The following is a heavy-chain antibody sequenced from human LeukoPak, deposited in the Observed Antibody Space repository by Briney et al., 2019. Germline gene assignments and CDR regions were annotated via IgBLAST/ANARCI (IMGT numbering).Heavy chain of an antibody. V-gene: IGHV3-21*01. CDR1: GFTFSSYS. CDR3: ARVTPDYYYGSGSKENDAFDI. D-gene: IGHD3-10*01. Sequence: GGSLRLSCAASGFTFSSYSMNWVRQAPGKGLEWVSSISSSSSYIYYADSVKGRFTSSRDNAKNSLYLQMNSLRGEDTAVYYCARVTPDYYYGSGSKENDAFDIWGQGTMVTVSS. CDR2: ISSSSSYI. J-gene: IGHJ3*02.